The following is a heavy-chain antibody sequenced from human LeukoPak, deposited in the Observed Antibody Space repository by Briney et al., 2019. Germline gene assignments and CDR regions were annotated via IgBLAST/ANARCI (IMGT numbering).Heavy chain of an antibody. CDR1: GFNFSDYY. CDR2: IGSGGSTK. V-gene: IGHV3-11*04. J-gene: IGHJ4*02. Sequence: GGSLRLSCAASGFNFSDYYMTWIRQAPGKGLEWLSYIGSGGSTKNYADSEKGRFTISRDNAKNSLFLQLNSLRVEDTAVYYCAREGATVTTFDYWGQGTLVTVSS. CDR3: AREGATVTTFDY. D-gene: IGHD4-17*01.